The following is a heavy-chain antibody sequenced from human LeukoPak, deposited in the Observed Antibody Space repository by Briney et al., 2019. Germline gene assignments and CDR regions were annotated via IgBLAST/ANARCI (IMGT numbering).Heavy chain of an antibody. V-gene: IGHV1-69*13. D-gene: IGHD5-18*01. CDR2: IIPIFGTA. CDR3: ARFGYSYGYDFDY. J-gene: IGHJ4*02. Sequence: GASVKVSCKASGGTFSSYAISWVRQAPGQGLEWMGGIIPIFGTANYAQKFQGRVTITADESTSTAYMELSSLRSEDTAVYYCARFGYSYGYDFDYWGQGTLVTVSS. CDR1: GGTFSSYA.